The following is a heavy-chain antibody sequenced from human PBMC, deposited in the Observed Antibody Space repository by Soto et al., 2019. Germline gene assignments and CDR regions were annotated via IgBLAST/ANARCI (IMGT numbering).Heavy chain of an antibody. CDR2: SIPIFGTA. V-gene: IGHV1-69*01. Sequence: QVQLVQSGAEVKKPGSSLKVSCKASGGTFSSFAITWVRQAPGQGLEWMGGSIPIFGTANYAQKFQGRVTITADESTSTDYMELSSMRYDNTAVYYCARDLVGAEENYGMDVWGQGTTVTVSS. CDR1: GGTFSSFA. J-gene: IGHJ6*02. D-gene: IGHD1-26*01. CDR3: ARDLVGAEENYGMDV.